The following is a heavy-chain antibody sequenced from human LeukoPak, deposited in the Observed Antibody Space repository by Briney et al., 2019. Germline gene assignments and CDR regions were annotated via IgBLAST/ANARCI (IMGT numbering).Heavy chain of an antibody. CDR2: ISSSSSYI. CDR3: AGDYYDSSGYFGY. Sequence: GGSLRLSCTASGFTSSSYSMNWVRQAPGKGLEWVSSISSSSSYIYYADSVKGRFTISRDNAKNSLYLQMNSLRAEDTAVYYCAGDYYDSSGYFGYWGQGTLVTVSS. CDR1: GFTSSSYS. V-gene: IGHV3-21*01. J-gene: IGHJ4*02. D-gene: IGHD3-22*01.